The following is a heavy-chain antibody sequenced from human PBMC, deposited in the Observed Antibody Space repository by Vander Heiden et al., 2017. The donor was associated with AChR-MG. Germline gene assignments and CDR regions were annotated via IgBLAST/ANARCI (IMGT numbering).Heavy chain of an antibody. V-gene: IGHV1-8*01. Sequence: QVQLVQSGAEVKTPGASVKVSCKASGSTFTSYDITWVRQATGQGLGWMGWMNPNSGNTGYAQKFQGRVTMTRNTSISTAYMELSSLRSEDTAVYYCARGRLSSYDILTGYFPPYYYYYYYMDVWGKGTTVTVSS. CDR2: MNPNSGNT. J-gene: IGHJ6*03. CDR1: GSTFTSYD. CDR3: ARGRLSSYDILTGYFPPYYYYYYYMDV. D-gene: IGHD3-9*01.